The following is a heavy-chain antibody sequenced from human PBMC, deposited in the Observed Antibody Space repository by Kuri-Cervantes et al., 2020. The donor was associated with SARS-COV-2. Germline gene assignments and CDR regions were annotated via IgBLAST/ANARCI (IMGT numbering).Heavy chain of an antibody. D-gene: IGHD4-17*01. CDR2: IIPIFGTA. J-gene: IGHJ6*02. V-gene: IGHV1-69*13. Sequence: SVKVSCKASGGTFSSYAISWVRQAPGQGLEWMGGIIPIFGTANYAQKFQGRVTITADESTSTAYMELSSLRSEDTAVYYCARDGQGDYDRLRFYYYYGMDVWGQGTTVTVSS. CDR3: ARDGQGDYDRLRFYYYYGMDV. CDR1: GGTFSSYA.